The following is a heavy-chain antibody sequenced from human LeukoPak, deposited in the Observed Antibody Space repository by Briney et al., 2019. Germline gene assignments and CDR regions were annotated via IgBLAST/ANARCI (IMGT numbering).Heavy chain of an antibody. Sequence: SETLSLTCTVSGGSISSGSYYWSWIRQPAGKGLEWIGRIYTSGSTNYNPSLKSRVTISVDTSKNQFSLKLSSVTAADTAVYYCAGAANYYDSSGYLNWFDPWGQGTLVTVSS. CDR1: GGSISSGSYY. CDR2: IYTSGST. J-gene: IGHJ5*02. V-gene: IGHV4-61*02. D-gene: IGHD3-22*01. CDR3: AGAANYYDSSGYLNWFDP.